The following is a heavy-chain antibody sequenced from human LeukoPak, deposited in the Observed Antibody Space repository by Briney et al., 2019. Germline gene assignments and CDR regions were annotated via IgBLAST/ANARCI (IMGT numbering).Heavy chain of an antibody. Sequence: SETLSPTCTVSGYSISSGYYWGWIRQPPGKGLEWIGSIYHSGSTYYNPSLKSRVTISVDTSKNQFSLKLSSVTAADTAVYYCARGEVSMDVWGKGTTVTVSS. D-gene: IGHD1-26*01. CDR2: IYHSGST. J-gene: IGHJ6*04. V-gene: IGHV4-38-2*02. CDR3: ARGEVSMDV. CDR1: GYSISSGYY.